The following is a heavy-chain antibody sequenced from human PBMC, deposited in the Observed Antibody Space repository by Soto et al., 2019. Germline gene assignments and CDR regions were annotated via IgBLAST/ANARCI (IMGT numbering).Heavy chain of an antibody. Sequence: QVQLVESGGGVVQPGRSLRLSCAASGFTFSSYAMHWVRQAPGKGLEWVAVISYDGSNKYYADSVKGRFTISRDNSKNTLYQQMNSLRAEDTAVYYCATGSRSLVVVADYWGQGTLVTVSS. D-gene: IGHD2-15*01. CDR1: GFTFSSYA. V-gene: IGHV3-30-3*01. CDR3: ATGSRSLVVVADY. J-gene: IGHJ4*02. CDR2: ISYDGSNK.